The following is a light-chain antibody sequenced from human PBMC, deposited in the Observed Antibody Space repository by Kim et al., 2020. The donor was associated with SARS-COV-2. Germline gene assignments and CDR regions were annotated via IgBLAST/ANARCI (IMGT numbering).Light chain of an antibody. CDR1: KWGDKY. V-gene: IGLV3-1*01. CDR3: QAWDSSTAV. Sequence: VAPGQTASITCSGDKWGDKYACWYQQKPGQSPVLVIYQDSKRPSGIPERFSGSNSGNTATLTISGTQAMDEADYYCQAWDSSTAVFGTGTKVTVL. CDR2: QDS. J-gene: IGLJ1*01.